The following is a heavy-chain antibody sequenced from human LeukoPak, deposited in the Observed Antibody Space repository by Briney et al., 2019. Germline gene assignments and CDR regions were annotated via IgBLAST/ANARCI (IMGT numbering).Heavy chain of an antibody. V-gene: IGHV1-2*02. CDR2: INPNSGGT. CDR3: ARDWQQLVIDY. D-gene: IGHD6-13*01. Sequence: ASVKVSCKASGYTFISYGISWVRQAPGQGLEWMGWINPNSGGTNYAQKFQGRVTMTRDTSISTAYMELSRLRSDDTAVYYCARDWQQLVIDYWGQGTLVTVSS. CDR1: GYTFISYG. J-gene: IGHJ4*02.